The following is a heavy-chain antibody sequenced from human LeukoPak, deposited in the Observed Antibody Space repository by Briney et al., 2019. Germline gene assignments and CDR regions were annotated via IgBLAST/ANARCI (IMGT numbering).Heavy chain of an antibody. V-gene: IGHV4-30-4*08. J-gene: IGHJ6*04. D-gene: IGHD3-22*01. Sequence: SETLSLTCTVSGGSISSGDYFWSWIRQPPGKGLEWIGYIYYSGSTYYNRSLKSRVTISVDTSKNQFSLKLSAVTAADTAVYYCARDRSVVTRIMDVWGKGTMVTVSS. CDR1: GGSISSGDYF. CDR2: IYYSGST. CDR3: ARDRSVVTRIMDV.